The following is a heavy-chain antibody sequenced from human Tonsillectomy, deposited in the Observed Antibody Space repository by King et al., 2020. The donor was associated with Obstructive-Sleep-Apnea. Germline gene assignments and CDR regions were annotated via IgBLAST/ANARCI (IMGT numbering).Heavy chain of an antibody. Sequence: VQLVESGGGVVQPGRSLRLSCAASGFTFSSYAMHWVRQAPGKGLEWVAVISYDGSNKYYADSVKGRFTISRDNSKNTLYLQMNSLRAEDTAVYYCARSGIAAAGRSCWEDYWGQGTLVTVSS. V-gene: IGHV3-30-3*01. D-gene: IGHD6-13*01. CDR1: GFTFSSYA. J-gene: IGHJ4*02. CDR3: ARSGIAAAGRSCWEDY. CDR2: ISYDGSNK.